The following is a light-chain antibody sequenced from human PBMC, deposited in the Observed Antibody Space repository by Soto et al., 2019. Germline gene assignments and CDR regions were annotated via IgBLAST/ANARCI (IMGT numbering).Light chain of an antibody. CDR2: GAS. V-gene: IGKV3-15*01. J-gene: IGKJ3*01. CDR3: QQYNNWPRGFT. Sequence: EIVMTQSPATLSVSPGERATLSCRASQSVSSNLAWYQQKPGQAPRLLIYGASTRATGIPARFSGSGSWTEVTLTISSRQSEDFAVYYWQQYNNWPRGFTFGPGTKVDIK. CDR1: QSVSSN.